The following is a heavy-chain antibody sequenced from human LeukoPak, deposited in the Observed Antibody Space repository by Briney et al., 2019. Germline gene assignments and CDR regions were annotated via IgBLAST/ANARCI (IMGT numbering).Heavy chain of an antibody. Sequence: PSETLSLTCTVSGVSISSGSYYWSWIRQPAGKGLEWIGEIFHSGSTNYNPSLKSRSTISVDKSKNHFSLKLSSVTAADTAVYYCARFRADSTFDYWGQGTLVTVSS. CDR2: IFHSGST. D-gene: IGHD3-10*01. V-gene: IGHV4-61*10. CDR3: ARFRADSTFDY. J-gene: IGHJ4*02. CDR1: GVSISSGSYY.